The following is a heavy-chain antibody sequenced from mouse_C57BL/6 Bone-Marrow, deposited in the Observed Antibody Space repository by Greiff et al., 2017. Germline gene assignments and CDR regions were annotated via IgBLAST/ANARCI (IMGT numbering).Heavy chain of an antibody. V-gene: IGHV1-15*01. CDR2: IDPETGGT. CDR1: GYTFTDYE. CDR3: TRLGTYYCGSSY. J-gene: IGHJ2*01. D-gene: IGHD1-1*01. Sequence: QVQLMESGAELVRPGASVTLSCKASGYTFTDYEMHWVKQTPVHGLEWIGAIDPETGGTAYNQQFKGKAILTADKSSSTAYMELRSLTLEDAAVYYYTRLGTYYCGSSYWGQGTTLTVSS.